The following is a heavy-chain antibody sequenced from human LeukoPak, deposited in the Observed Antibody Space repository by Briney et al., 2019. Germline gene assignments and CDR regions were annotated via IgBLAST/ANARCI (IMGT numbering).Heavy chain of an antibody. D-gene: IGHD6-6*01. J-gene: IGHJ4*02. Sequence: SQTLSLTCAISGDSVSSNSAAWNWIRQSPSRGLEWLGRTYYKSKWYNDYAVSVKSRITINPDTSKNQSSLQLNSVTPEDTAVYYCARATLKYSSSPLDYWGQGTLVTVSS. V-gene: IGHV6-1*01. CDR1: GDSVSSNSAA. CDR3: ARATLKYSSSPLDY. CDR2: TYYKSKWYN.